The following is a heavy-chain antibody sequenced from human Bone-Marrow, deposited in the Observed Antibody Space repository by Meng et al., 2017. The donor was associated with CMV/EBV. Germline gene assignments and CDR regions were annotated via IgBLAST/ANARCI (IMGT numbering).Heavy chain of an antibody. Sequence: TFSSYAMHWVRQAPGKGLEWVAVISYDGSNKYYADSVKGRFTISRDNSKNTLYLQMNSLRAEDTAVYYCARAFRITIFGVAPNWFDPWGQGTLVTVSS. V-gene: IGHV3-30*04. CDR2: ISYDGSNK. CDR1: TFSSYA. CDR3: ARAFRITIFGVAPNWFDP. D-gene: IGHD3-3*01. J-gene: IGHJ5*02.